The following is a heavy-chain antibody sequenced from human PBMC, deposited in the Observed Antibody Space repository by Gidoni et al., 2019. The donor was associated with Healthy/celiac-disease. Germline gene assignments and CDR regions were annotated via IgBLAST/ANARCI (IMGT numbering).Heavy chain of an antibody. Sequence: QVQLVESGGGVVQPGRYLRLSCAASGFTFSSYGLHWVRQAPGKGLEWVAVIWYDGSNKYYADSVKGRFTISRDNSKNTLYLQMNSLRSEDTAVYYCARDGEGVDYWGQGTLVTVSS. CDR2: IWYDGSNK. V-gene: IGHV3-33*01. D-gene: IGHD7-27*01. CDR3: ARDGEGVDY. J-gene: IGHJ4*02. CDR1: GFTFSSYG.